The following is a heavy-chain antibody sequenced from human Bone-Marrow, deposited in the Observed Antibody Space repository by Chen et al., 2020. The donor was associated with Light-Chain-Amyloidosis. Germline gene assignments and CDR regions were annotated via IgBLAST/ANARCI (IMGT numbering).Heavy chain of an antibody. D-gene: IGHD3-22*01. V-gene: IGHV1-2*02. CDR1: GYTFTAHF. Sequence: QVQLVQSGAEVKRPGASVKVSCEASGYTFTAHFMYCVRQAPGQGPEWMGWINPKSGATTYVQKFQGRLSLTRDTSISTAYMELSSLRSDDTAVYYCIFRGPDFDTWGRGSLVTVSS. CDR2: INPKSGAT. CDR3: IFRGPDFDT. J-gene: IGHJ4*02.